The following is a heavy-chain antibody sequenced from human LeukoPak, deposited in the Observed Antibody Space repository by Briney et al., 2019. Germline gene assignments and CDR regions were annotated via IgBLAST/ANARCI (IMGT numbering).Heavy chain of an antibody. CDR2: ISGTGGRT. CDR1: GFTFSTYA. Sequence: PGGSLRLSCAASGFTFSTYAMSWVRQSPVKGLEWVSAISGTGGRTYYADSVKGRFTISRDNSKNTLYLQMNSLRAEDTAVYYCAELGITMIGGVWGKGTTVTISS. D-gene: IGHD3-10*02. V-gene: IGHV3-23*01. CDR3: AELGITMIGGV. J-gene: IGHJ6*04.